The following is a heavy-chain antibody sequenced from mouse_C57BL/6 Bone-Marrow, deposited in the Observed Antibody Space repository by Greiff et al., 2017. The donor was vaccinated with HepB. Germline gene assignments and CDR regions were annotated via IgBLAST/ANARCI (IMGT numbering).Heavy chain of an antibody. CDR1: GFSLTSYG. CDR2: IWSGGST. V-gene: IGHV2-2*01. J-gene: IGHJ1*03. CDR3: ARNGDGYDWYFDV. Sequence: VQLQESGPGLVQPSQSLSITCTVSGFSLTSYGVHWVRQSPGKGLEWLGVIWSGGSTDSNAAFISRLSISKDNSKSQVFFKMNSLQADDTAIYYRARNGDGYDWYFDVWGTGTTVTVSS. D-gene: IGHD2-2*01.